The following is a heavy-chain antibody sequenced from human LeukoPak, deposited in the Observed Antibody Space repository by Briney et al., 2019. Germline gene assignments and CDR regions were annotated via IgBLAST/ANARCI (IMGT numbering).Heavy chain of an antibody. V-gene: IGHV4-39*01. D-gene: IGHD3-22*01. CDR3: ATLPTTYYDRWRTQFDY. J-gene: IGHJ4*02. CDR2: IYYSGST. CDR1: GGSISSSSYY. Sequence: SETLSLTCTVSGGSISSSSYYWGWIRQPPGKGLEWLGSIYYSGSTYYNPSLKSRVTISVDTSKNQFSLKLSSVTAADTAVYYCATLPTTYYDRWRTQFDYWGQGTLVTVSS.